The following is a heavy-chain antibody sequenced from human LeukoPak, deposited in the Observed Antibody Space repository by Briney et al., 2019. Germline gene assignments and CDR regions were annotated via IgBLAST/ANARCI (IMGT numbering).Heavy chain of an antibody. CDR3: AKAGNAPSHYDFWSGRKNWFDP. J-gene: IGHJ5*02. D-gene: IGHD3-3*01. Sequence: GGSLRLSCAASGFTFSIYAMSRVRQAPGKGLEWVSAISGSGGSTYYADSVKGRFTISRDNSKNTLYLQMNSLRAEDTAVYYCAKAGNAPSHYDFWSGRKNWFDPWGQGTLVTVSS. CDR2: ISGSGGST. CDR1: GFTFSIYA. V-gene: IGHV3-23*01.